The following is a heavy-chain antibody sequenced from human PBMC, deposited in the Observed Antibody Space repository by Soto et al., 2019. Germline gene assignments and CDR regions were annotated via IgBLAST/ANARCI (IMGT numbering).Heavy chain of an antibody. CDR3: AKDLSSSWYRFDY. J-gene: IGHJ4*02. CDR2: ISGSGGST. D-gene: IGHD6-13*01. V-gene: IGHV3-23*01. Sequence: GGSLRLSCAASGFTFSSYAMSWVRQAPGKWLEWVSAISGSGGSTYYADSVKGRFTISRDNSKNTLYLQMNSLRAEDTAVYYCAKDLSSSWYRFDYWGQGXLVTVYS. CDR1: GFTFSSYA.